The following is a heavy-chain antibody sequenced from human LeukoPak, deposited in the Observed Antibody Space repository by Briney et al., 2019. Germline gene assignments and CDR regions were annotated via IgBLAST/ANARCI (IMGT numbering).Heavy chain of an antibody. Sequence: GGSLRLSCATSGFTFSSSWMSWVRQAPGKGLECVANIKEDGREKYYVDSVKGRFTISRDNAKNSLYLQMSSLRAEDTAVYYCGRGGRPDYWGQGTLVTVSS. CDR1: GFTFSSSW. J-gene: IGHJ4*02. V-gene: IGHV3-7*01. CDR2: IKEDGREK. D-gene: IGHD3-10*01. CDR3: GRGGRPDY.